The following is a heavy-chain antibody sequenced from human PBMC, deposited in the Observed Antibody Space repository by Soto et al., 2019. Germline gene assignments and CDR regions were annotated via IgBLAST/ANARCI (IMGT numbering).Heavy chain of an antibody. V-gene: IGHV3-21*01. CDR3: ARGVMAAAGSEVDY. Sequence: DVQVVESGGGLVKPGGSLRLSCAAYGFSFSSYSMNWVCQAPGKGLEWVSSITGSGGYTYYADSLKGRFTISRDNAKHSLFLQMNSLRAEDTAVYFCARGVMAAAGSEVDYWGQGTLVTVSS. CDR2: ITGSGGYT. CDR1: GFSFSSYS. J-gene: IGHJ4*02. D-gene: IGHD6-13*01.